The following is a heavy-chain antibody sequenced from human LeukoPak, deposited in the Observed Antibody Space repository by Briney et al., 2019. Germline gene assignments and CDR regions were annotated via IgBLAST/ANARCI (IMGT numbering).Heavy chain of an antibody. D-gene: IGHD3-9*01. Sequence: NAGGSLRLSCAASGFAFSSYSMNWVRQAPGKGLEWVSSISSSSSYIYYAHSVKGRFTISRDNAKNSLYLQMNSLRAEDTAVYYCARGPIWPRGDYMDVWGKGTTVTISS. CDR3: ARGPIWPRGDYMDV. CDR1: GFAFSSYS. J-gene: IGHJ6*03. CDR2: ISSSSSYI. V-gene: IGHV3-21*01.